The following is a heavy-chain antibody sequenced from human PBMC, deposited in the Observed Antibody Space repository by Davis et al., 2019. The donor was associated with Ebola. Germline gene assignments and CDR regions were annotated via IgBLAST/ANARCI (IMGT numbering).Heavy chain of an antibody. CDR3: AMTAMVTGDY. Sequence: SVKVSCKASGYTFTSYDINWVRQATGQGLEWMGGIIPIFGTANYAQKFQGRVTITADESTSTAYMELSSLRSEDTAVYYCAMTAMVTGDYWGQGTLVTVSS. CDR2: IIPIFGTA. D-gene: IGHD5-18*01. J-gene: IGHJ4*02. V-gene: IGHV1-69*13. CDR1: GYTFTSYD.